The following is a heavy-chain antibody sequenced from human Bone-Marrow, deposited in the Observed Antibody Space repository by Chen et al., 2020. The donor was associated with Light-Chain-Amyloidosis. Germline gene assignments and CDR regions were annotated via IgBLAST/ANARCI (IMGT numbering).Heavy chain of an antibody. J-gene: IGHJ4*02. D-gene: IGHD5-12*01. CDR3: ARRRDGYNFDY. V-gene: IGHV5-51*01. CDR1: GYTFPNCW. CDR2: IYPDDSDA. Sequence: SGPEVKKPGESLKISCKGSGYTFPNCWIGWVRQMPGKGLEWMGVIYPDDSDARYSPSFEGQVTISADKSITTAYLQWRSLKASDTAMYYCARRRDGYNFDYWGQGTLVTVSS.